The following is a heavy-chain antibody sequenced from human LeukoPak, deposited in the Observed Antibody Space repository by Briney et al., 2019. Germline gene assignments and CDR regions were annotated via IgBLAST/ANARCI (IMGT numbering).Heavy chain of an antibody. J-gene: IGHJ4*02. CDR1: GYTFTSYD. D-gene: IGHD6-13*01. CDR2: VNPNSGNT. CDR3: ARAHSSSWSNDPFDY. Sequence: ASVKVSCKASGYTFTSYDINWVRQAPGQGLEWMGWVNPNSGNTGYAQKFQGRVTMTRNTSISTAYMELSSLRSEDTAVYYCARAHSSSWSNDPFDYWGQGTLVTVSS. V-gene: IGHV1-8*01.